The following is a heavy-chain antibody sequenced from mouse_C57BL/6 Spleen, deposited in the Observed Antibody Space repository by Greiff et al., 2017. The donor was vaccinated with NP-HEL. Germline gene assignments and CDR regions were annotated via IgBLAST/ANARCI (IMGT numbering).Heavy chain of an antibody. CDR3: ARSFITTERFAY. CDR1: GYTFTSYW. CDR2: IHPNSGST. V-gene: IGHV1-64*01. D-gene: IGHD1-1*01. Sequence: QVQLQQSGAELVKPGASVKLSCKASGYTFTSYWMHWVKQRPGQGLEWIGMIHPNSGSTNYNEKFKSKATLTVDKSSSTAYMQLSSLTSEDSAVYYCARSFITTERFAYWGQGTLVTVSA. J-gene: IGHJ3*01.